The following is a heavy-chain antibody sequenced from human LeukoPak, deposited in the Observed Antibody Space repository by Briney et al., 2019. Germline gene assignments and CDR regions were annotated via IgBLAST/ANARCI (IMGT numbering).Heavy chain of an antibody. D-gene: IGHD1-26*01. V-gene: IGHV3-74*01. CDR2: INPDGSTT. CDR1: GFTFSSYW. CDR3: AKGIESSGSYYTGFDY. J-gene: IGHJ4*02. Sequence: GGSLRLSCVASGFTFSSYWMHWVRQPPGKGLVWLSDINPDGSTTRHADSVRGRFTISRDNAKNTLHLQMNSLRAEDTAVYYCAKGIESSGSYYTGFDYWGQGTLVTVSS.